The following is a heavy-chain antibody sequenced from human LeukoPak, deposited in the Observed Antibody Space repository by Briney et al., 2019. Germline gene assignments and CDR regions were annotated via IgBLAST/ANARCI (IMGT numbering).Heavy chain of an antibody. CDR1: GFTFSNYA. V-gene: IGHV3-21*01. D-gene: IGHD3-22*01. CDR2: ISGGSTDI. CDR3: VRRGYYDSSGYDY. Sequence: GGSLRLSCAASGFTFSNYAMNWVRQAPGKGLEWVSSISGGSTDIYYADSVRGRFTISRDNAKNSLYLQINSLRAEDMAIYYCVRRGYYDSSGYDYWGQGTLVTVSS. J-gene: IGHJ4*02.